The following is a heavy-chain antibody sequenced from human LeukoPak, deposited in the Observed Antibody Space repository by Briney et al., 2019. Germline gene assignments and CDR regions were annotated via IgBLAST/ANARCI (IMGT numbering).Heavy chain of an antibody. J-gene: IGHJ4*02. CDR3: ARDWAYYYDSGSSTIDY. V-gene: IGHV3-7*03. Sequence: GGSLRLSCAASGFTFSSYWMSWVRQVPGKGLEWVANINQDGSEKYYVDSVKGRFTISRDNAKNSLFLQMNSLRVEDTAVYYCARDWAYYYDSGSSTIDYWGQGTLVTVSS. D-gene: IGHD3-10*01. CDR2: INQDGSEK. CDR1: GFTFSSYW.